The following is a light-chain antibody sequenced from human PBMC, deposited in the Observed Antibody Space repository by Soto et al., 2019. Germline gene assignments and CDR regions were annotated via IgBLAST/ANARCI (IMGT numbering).Light chain of an antibody. CDR1: SSDVGGYNY. J-gene: IGLJ1*01. CDR2: DVS. Sequence: QSALTQPASVSGSPGQSITISCTGTSSDVGGYNYVSWYQQHPGKAPKLMIYDVSNRPSGVSNRFSGSKSGNTASLTISGLQAEEQADYYCRSNNSSSPPLYVFGTGTKVTVL. CDR3: RSNNSSSPPLYV. V-gene: IGLV2-14*01.